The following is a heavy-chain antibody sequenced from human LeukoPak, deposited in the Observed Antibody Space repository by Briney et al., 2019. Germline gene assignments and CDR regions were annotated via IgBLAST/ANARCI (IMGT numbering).Heavy chain of an antibody. V-gene: IGHV3-15*01. CDR2: IKSKTDGGTT. CDR1: GFTLSTYD. CDR3: TTDTIVVHY. D-gene: IGHD3-22*01. Sequence: GGSLRLSCAASGFTLSTYDMKWVRQAPGKGLEWVGRIKSKTDGGTTDYAAPVKGRFTISRDDSKNTLYLQMNSLKTEDTAVYYCTTDTIVVHYWGQGTLVTVSS. J-gene: IGHJ4*02.